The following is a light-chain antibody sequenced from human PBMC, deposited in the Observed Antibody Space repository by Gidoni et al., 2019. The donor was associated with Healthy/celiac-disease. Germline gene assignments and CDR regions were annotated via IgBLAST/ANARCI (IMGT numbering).Light chain of an antibody. CDR1: QSVSSY. J-gene: IGKJ4*01. CDR3: QQRSNWPPPLT. Sequence: ELVFTQSPATLSLSPGERATLSCRASQSVSSYLAWYQPKPGQAPRLLIYDASNRATGIPARFSGSGSGTDFTLTISSLEPEDFAVYYCQQRSNWPPPLTFGGGTKVEIK. V-gene: IGKV3-11*01. CDR2: DAS.